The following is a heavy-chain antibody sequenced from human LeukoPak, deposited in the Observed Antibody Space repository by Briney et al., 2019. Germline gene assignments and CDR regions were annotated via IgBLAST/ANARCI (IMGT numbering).Heavy chain of an antibody. CDR3: AKDENYGSGYDY. CDR1: GFTFSSYA. J-gene: IGHJ4*02. CDR2: ISGSGGST. Sequence: GGSLRLSCAASGFTFSSYAMSWVRQAPGKGLEWVSAISGSGGSTYYADSVEGRFTISRDNSKNTLYLQMNSLRAEDTAVYYCAKDENYGSGYDYWGQGTLVTVSS. D-gene: IGHD3-10*01. V-gene: IGHV3-23*01.